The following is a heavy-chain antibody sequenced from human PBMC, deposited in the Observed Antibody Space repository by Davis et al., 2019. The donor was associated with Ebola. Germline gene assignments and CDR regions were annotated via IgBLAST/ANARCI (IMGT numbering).Heavy chain of an antibody. CDR2: ISGYNGNT. Sequence: ASVKVSCKASGGTFSSYAISWVRQAPGQGLEWMGWISGYNGNTKYAQNFQGRVTMTTDTSTSTAYVELRNLGSGDTAVYYCARDGGGYCSGGSCYLDYYYGMDVWGQGTTVTVSS. CDR3: ARDGGGYCSGGSCYLDYYYGMDV. D-gene: IGHD2-15*01. J-gene: IGHJ6*02. V-gene: IGHV1-18*01. CDR1: GGTFSSYA.